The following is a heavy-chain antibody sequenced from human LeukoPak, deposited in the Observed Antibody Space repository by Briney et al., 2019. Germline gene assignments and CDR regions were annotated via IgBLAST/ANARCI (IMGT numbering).Heavy chain of an antibody. Sequence: TSETLSLTCTVSGGPINSYYWSWIRQPAGKGLEWIGRIYSSGSTNYNPSLKSRVSMSVDTSKNQFSLKLTSVTAADTAVYYCARGGKATVVTMWGQGILVTVSS. CDR2: IYSSGST. J-gene: IGHJ4*02. CDR3: ARGGKATVVTM. CDR1: GGPINSYY. V-gene: IGHV4-4*07. D-gene: IGHD4-23*01.